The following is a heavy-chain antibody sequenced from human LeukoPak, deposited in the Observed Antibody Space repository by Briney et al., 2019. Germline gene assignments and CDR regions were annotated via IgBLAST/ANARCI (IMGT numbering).Heavy chain of an antibody. V-gene: IGHV4-4*07. D-gene: IGHD6-6*01. CDR2: IYTSGST. J-gene: IGHJ4*02. CDR1: GGSISSYY. Sequence: SETLSLTCTVSGGSISSYYWSWIRQPAGKGLEWIGRIYTSGSTNYNPSLKSRVTMSVDTSKNQFSLKLSSVTAADTAVYYCARVSLLYSSLSAFDYWGQGTLVTVSS. CDR3: ARVSLLYSSLSAFDY.